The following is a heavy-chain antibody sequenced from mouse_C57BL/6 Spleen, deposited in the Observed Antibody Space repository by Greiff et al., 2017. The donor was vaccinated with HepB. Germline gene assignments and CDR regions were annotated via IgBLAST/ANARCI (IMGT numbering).Heavy chain of an antibody. CDR1: GFTFSSYA. CDR3: ARDLYGSSSYYFDY. V-gene: IGHV5-4*01. J-gene: IGHJ2*01. D-gene: IGHD1-1*01. CDR2: ISDGGSYT. Sequence: EVHLVESGGGLVKPGGSLKLSCAASGFTFSSYAMSWVRQTPEKRLEWVATISDGGSYTYYPDNVKGRFTISRDNAKNNLYLQMSHLKSEDTAMYYCARDLYGSSSYYFDYWGQGTTLTVSS.